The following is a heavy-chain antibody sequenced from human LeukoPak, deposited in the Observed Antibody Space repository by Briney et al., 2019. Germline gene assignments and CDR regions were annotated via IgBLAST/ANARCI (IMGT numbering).Heavy chain of an antibody. CDR3: ARHLRRYQPADY. J-gene: IGHJ4*02. V-gene: IGHV5-51*01. CDR2: IYPGESDT. CDR1: GYSFTSYW. Sequence: ESLKISCMGSGYSFTSYWIGWVRQMPGKGLEGMGIIYPGESDTRYSPSFQGQVTISADKSISTAYLQWSSLKASDTAMYYCARHLRRYQPADYWGQGTLVTVSS. D-gene: IGHD3-3*01.